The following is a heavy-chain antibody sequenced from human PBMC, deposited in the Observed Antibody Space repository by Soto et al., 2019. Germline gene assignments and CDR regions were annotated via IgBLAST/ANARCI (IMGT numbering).Heavy chain of an antibody. D-gene: IGHD2-15*01. Sequence: QVQLVQSGAEVKKPGASVKVSCKASGYTFTSYGISWVRQAPGQGLEWMGWISAYNGNTNYAQKLQGRVTMTTDTATSTAYMERRSRRSDDTAVYYCAAHCSGGSCYSKDYYYGMDVWGQGTTVTVSS. V-gene: IGHV1-18*01. CDR3: AAHCSGGSCYSKDYYYGMDV. J-gene: IGHJ6*02. CDR1: GYTFTSYG. CDR2: ISAYNGNT.